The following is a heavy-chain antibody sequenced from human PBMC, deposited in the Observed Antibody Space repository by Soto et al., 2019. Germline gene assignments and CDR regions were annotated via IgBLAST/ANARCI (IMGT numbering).Heavy chain of an antibody. D-gene: IGHD6-13*01. J-gene: IGHJ4*02. CDR2: IYYSGST. V-gene: IGHV4-59*01. CDR3: ARERWYGVGYYFDY. CDR1: GGSISSYY. Sequence: SETLSLTCTVSGGSISSYYWSWIRQPPGKGLEWIGYIYYSGSTNYNPSLKSRVTISVDTSKNQFSLKLSSVTAADTAVYYCARERWYGVGYYFDYWGQGTLVTVSS.